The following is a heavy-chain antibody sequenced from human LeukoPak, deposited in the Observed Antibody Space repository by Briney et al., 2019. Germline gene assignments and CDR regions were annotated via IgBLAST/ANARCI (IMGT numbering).Heavy chain of an antibody. D-gene: IGHD5-12*01. Sequence: GGSLRLSCAASGFTVSSNYMSWVRPAPGKGLEWVSVIYSGGSTYYADSVKGRFTISRDNSKNTLYLQMNSLRAEDTAVYYWAGDHWVGGYDYFDYWGQGTLVTVSS. CDR3: AGDHWVGGYDYFDY. J-gene: IGHJ4*02. V-gene: IGHV3-66*02. CDR2: IYSGGST. CDR1: GFTVSSNY.